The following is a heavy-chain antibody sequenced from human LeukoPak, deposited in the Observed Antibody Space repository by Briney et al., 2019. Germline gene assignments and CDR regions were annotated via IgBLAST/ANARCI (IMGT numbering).Heavy chain of an antibody. D-gene: IGHD4-17*01. J-gene: IGHJ4*02. Sequence: KPSETLSLTCTVSGDSISSYYWSWIRQPPGKGLEWIGYIYYSGSTNYNPSLKSRVTISVDTSKNQFSLKLSSVTAADTAVYYCARGHYGDYPDYWGQGTLSPSPQ. CDR3: ARGHYGDYPDY. CDR1: GDSISSYY. V-gene: IGHV4-59*01. CDR2: IYYSGST.